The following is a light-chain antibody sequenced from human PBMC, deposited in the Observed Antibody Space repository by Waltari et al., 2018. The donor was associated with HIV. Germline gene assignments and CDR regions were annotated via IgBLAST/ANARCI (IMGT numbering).Light chain of an antibody. Sequence: QSVLTQPPSASGPPGRGVTISCSGSSSNIGPNTVNWYQQIPCAAPKRLIHRRNLRAPGVPDRFAGSKSGTSASLVISGLQSDDEADYYCAAWDESLHGYVFGPGTTVTVL. CDR3: AAWDESLHGYV. V-gene: IGLV1-44*01. CDR1: SSNIGPNT. CDR2: RRN. J-gene: IGLJ1*01.